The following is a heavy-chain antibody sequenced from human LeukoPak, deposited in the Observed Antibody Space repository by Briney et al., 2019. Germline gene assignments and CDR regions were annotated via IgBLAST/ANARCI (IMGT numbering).Heavy chain of an antibody. D-gene: IGHD6-13*01. CDR2: IYSTGGT. CDR1: GGSINFYY. J-gene: IGHJ4*02. CDR3: ARGIADPYSFDS. V-gene: IGHV4-4*07. Sequence: SETLSLTCTVSGGSINFYYWSWFRQPAGKGLEWIGRIYSTGGTNYSPSLKSRVTMSVDKSKNQFSLNLSSVTAADTAVYYCARGIADPYSFDSWGQGTLVTVSS.